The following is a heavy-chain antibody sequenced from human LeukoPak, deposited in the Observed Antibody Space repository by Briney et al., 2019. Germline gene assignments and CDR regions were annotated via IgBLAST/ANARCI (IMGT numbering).Heavy chain of an antibody. CDR2: ISYDGSNQ. D-gene: IGHD6-19*01. Sequence: GGSLRLSCAASGFTFSTYAMNWVRQAPGKGLEWVAVISYDGSNQYYADSVKGRFTISRDNSKNTLYLQMDSLRAEDTAVYFCARGPAYSSGLGAFDIWGQGTMVTVSS. CDR3: ARGPAYSSGLGAFDI. V-gene: IGHV3-30-3*01. J-gene: IGHJ3*02. CDR1: GFTFSTYA.